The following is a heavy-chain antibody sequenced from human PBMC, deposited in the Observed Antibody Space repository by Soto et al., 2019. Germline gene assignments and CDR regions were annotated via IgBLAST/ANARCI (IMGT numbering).Heavy chain of an antibody. J-gene: IGHJ4*02. CDR2: FDPEDGET. CDR1: RYTLTELS. V-gene: IGHV1-24*01. CDR3: PTDLTNSNYY. Sequence: GGSVKVSGKVYRYTLTELSMHCVRQSPLKWLDGMGGFDPEDGETIYAQKFQGRVTMTEDTSTDTAYVELSSLRSEDTAVYYCPTDLTNSNYYRGQGALVTDS. D-gene: IGHD1-7*01.